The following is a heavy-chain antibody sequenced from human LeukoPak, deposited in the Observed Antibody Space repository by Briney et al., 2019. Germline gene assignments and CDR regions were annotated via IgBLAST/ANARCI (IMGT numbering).Heavy chain of an antibody. D-gene: IGHD4-17*01. CDR1: QLPFPNHD. CDR3: AKDNHGDYEGQIDY. J-gene: IGHJ4*02. CDR2: ISWNRGSI. Sequence: LTHASSQLPFPNHDMPILQQAPANSLQWISGISWNRGSIGYADSVKGRFTISRDNAKNSLYLQMNSLRAEDTALYYCAKDNHGDYEGQIDYWGQGTLVTVSS. V-gene: IGHV3-9*01.